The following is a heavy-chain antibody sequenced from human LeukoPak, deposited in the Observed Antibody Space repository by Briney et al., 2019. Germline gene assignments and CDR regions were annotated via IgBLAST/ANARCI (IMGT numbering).Heavy chain of an antibody. J-gene: IGHJ4*02. CDR1: GGSISSGGYS. V-gene: IGHV4-30-2*01. Sequence: PSQTLSLTCAVSGGSISSGGYSWSWIRQPPGKGLEWIGYIYHSGSTYYNPSPKSRVTISVDRSKNQFSLKLSSVTAADTAVYYCASTPGSSGFDYWGQGTLVTVSS. CDR3: ASTPGSSGFDY. D-gene: IGHD3-22*01. CDR2: IYHSGST.